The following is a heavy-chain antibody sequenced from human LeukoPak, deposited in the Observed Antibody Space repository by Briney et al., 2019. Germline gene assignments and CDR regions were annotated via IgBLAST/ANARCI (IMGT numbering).Heavy chain of an antibody. CDR3: ARDGGGNSRPFDY. CDR1: GGSLSSYY. D-gene: IGHD4-23*01. CDR2: IYYSGST. V-gene: IGHV4-59*01. Sequence: SETLSLTCTVSGGSLSSYYWSWIRQPPGNGLEWIGNIYYSGSTNYNPSLKSRVTISVDTSKNQFSLKVSSVTAADTAVYYCARDGGGNSRPFDYWGQGTPVTVSS. J-gene: IGHJ4*02.